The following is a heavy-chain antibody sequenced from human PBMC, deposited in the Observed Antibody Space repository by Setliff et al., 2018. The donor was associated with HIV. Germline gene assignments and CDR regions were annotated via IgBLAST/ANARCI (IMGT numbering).Heavy chain of an antibody. V-gene: IGHV3-23*01. CDR2: MSSTGETT. Sequence: GGSLRLSCAASGLAFSYYSLTWVRQAPGKGLEWVSSMSSTGETTFYADSVKGRFTISRDNSKNMLYLQMNSLTTEDTAVYYCAKPTTVVTSYYFDSWGQGTQVTVSS. D-gene: IGHD4-17*01. CDR3: AKPTTVVTSYYFDS. CDR1: GLAFSYYS. J-gene: IGHJ4*02.